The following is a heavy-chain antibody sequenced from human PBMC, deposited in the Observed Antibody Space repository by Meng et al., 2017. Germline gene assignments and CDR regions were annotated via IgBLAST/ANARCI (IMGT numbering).Heavy chain of an antibody. V-gene: IGHV3-11*04. CDR2: ISTTGSSI. CDR3: ARDHGFLNWFDP. CDR1: GFTFRDYY. J-gene: IGHJ5*02. Sequence: VLLVESGGGLVKAGGSLRLSCAASGFTFRDYYMTWIRQAPGRGLEWVSSISTTGSSIYYADSVKGRFSISRDNAENSLYLQINSLRVEDTAVYYCARDHGFLNWFDPWGQGTLVTVSS. D-gene: IGHD2/OR15-2a*01.